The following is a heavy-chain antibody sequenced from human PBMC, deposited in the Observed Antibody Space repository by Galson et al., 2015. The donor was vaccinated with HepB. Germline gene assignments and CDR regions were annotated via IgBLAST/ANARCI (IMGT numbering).Heavy chain of an antibody. D-gene: IGHD3-9*01. J-gene: IGHJ4*02. CDR2: ISRSGSTI. CDR1: GFTFSDYY. CDR3: AREGPGSSMLRYFDLDY. V-gene: IGHV3-11*01. Sequence: SLRLSCAASGFTFSDYYMSWIRQAPGKGLEWVSYISRSGSTIYYADSVKGRFTISRDNAKYSLYLQMNSLRAEDTAVYYCAREGPGSSMLRYFDLDYWGQGTLVTVSS.